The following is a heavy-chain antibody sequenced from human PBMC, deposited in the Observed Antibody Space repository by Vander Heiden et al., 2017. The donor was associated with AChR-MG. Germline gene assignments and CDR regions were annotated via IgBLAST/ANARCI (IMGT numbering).Heavy chain of an antibody. J-gene: IGHJ3*01. CDR2: IFYDGNKK. V-gene: IGHV3-33*01. CDR1: GFAFTEYG. D-gene: IGHD3-22*01. CDR3: VRAHPSGFYGAFDF. Sequence: QVQLVESGRGVVHPGRSLRLSCQVSGFAFTEYGMHWVRQAPGKGLEWVAIIFYDGNKKNYADSVRGRFTISRDNSKNTLFLEMKGLRVEDTALYYCVRAHPSGFYGAFDFWGQGTVVTVSS.